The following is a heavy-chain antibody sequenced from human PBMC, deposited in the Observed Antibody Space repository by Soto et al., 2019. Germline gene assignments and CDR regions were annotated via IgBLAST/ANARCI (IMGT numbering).Heavy chain of an antibody. V-gene: IGHV1-2*02. J-gene: IGHJ4*02. D-gene: IGHD1-26*01. CDR1: GYTFSAYY. CDR3: MRGGWGDAPIDY. Sequence: QVHLLQSGAEVKNVGASVKVSCKTSGYTFSAYYVHWARRAPGRGFQWLGWINPSNEITTFSEFFQGRITMTRDTSTNTVHMEVNMLTSDDTAVYYCMRGGWGDAPIDYWGQGPQVTFSS. CDR2: INPSNEIT.